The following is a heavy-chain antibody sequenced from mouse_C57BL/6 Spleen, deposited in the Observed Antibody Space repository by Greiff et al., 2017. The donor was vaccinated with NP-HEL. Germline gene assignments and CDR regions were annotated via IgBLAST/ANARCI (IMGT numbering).Heavy chain of an antibody. CDR3: AREIYDGYGGFAY. V-gene: IGHV3-6*01. CDR1: GYSITSGYY. J-gene: IGHJ3*01. CDR2: ISYDGSN. Sequence: EVKLVESGPGLVKPSQSLSLTCSVTGYSITSGYYWNWIRQFPGNKLEWMGYISYDGSNNYNPSLKNRISITRDTSKNQFFLKLNSVTTEDTATYYCAREIYDGYGGFAYWGQGTLVTVSA. D-gene: IGHD2-3*01.